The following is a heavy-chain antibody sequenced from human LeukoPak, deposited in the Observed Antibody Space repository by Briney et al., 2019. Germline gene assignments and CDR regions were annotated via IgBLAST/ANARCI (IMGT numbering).Heavy chain of an antibody. CDR3: VRDSGSSWREGLNY. Sequence: GGSLRLSCAASGFTFSSYSMNWVRQAPGKGLEWVSYISSSSSTIYYADSVKGRFTISRDNAKNSLYLQMNSLRVEDSAIYYCVRDSGSSWREGLNYWGQGTLVTVSS. J-gene: IGHJ4*02. D-gene: IGHD6-13*01. CDR1: GFTFSSYS. V-gene: IGHV3-48*01. CDR2: ISSSSSTI.